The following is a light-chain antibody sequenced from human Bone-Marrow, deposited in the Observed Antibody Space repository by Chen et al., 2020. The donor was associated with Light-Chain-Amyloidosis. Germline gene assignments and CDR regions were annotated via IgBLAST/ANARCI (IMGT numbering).Light chain of an antibody. J-gene: IGLJ2*01. Sequence: SYELPLSPSVSGSPRQPARITCSGDDLPSKYAYWYQQKPGQAPVLVIHRDTERPSGISERFSGSSSGTTATLTISGVQAEDEADYHCQSADSSGTYEVIFGGGTKLTVL. CDR2: RDT. CDR1: DLPSKY. V-gene: IGLV3-25*03. CDR3: QSADSSGTYEVI.